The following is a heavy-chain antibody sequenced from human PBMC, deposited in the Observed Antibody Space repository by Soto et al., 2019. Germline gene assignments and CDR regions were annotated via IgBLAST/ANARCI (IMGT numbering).Heavy chain of an antibody. CDR1: GGSMSSHY. V-gene: IGHV4-59*11. Sequence: SETLSLTCTVSGGSMSSHYWTWLRQPPGKGLEWIGYVSYSGSSYYNPSLKSRVTISADTSRNQFSLRLTSVIAADTAVYFCARADPDASVGFWGQGTLVTVSS. CDR2: VSYSGSS. J-gene: IGHJ4*02. D-gene: IGHD3-16*01. CDR3: ARADPDASVGF.